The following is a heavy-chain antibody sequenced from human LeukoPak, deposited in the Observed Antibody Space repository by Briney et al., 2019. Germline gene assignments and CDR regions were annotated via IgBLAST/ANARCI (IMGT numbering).Heavy chain of an antibody. CDR3: ARRDPFDY. J-gene: IGHJ4*02. CDR1: GVTLSNYA. Sequence: GGSLRLSCVASGVTLSNYAMSWARQAPGKGLEWVSGISSSGSGGNTYYADSVKGRFTISRDNAANSLYLQMNNLRDEDTAVYYCARRDPFDYWGQGTMVTVSS. CDR2: ISSSGSGGNT. V-gene: IGHV3-23*01.